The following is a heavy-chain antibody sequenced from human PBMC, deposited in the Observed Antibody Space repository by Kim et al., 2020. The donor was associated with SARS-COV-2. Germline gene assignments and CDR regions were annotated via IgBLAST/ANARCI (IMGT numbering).Heavy chain of an antibody. D-gene: IGHD4-17*01. CDR2: ICYSGSA. CDR1: GGSITSTTYC. V-gene: IGHV4-39*01. J-gene: IGHJ3*02. Sequence: SETLSLTCSASGGSITSTTYCWGWIRQPPGKGLEWIGSICYSGSATYNRSLKSPVSISVDTSNNQFSLKLSSVTAADTAVYYCARHFDYPKAFDIWGQGT. CDR3: ARHFDYPKAFDI.